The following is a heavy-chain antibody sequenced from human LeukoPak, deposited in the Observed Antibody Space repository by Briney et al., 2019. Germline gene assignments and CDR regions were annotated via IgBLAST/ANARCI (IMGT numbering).Heavy chain of an antibody. CDR2: ISGSGGST. D-gene: IGHD6-6*01. CDR1: GLTFSSYA. CDR3: AKDLRDSSSGRGY. V-gene: IGHV3-23*01. J-gene: IGHJ4*02. Sequence: GGSLRLSCAASGLTFSSYAMSWVRQAPGKGLEWVSAISGSGGSTYYADSVKGRFTISRDNSKNTLYLQMNSLRAEDTAVYYCAKDLRDSSSGRGYWGQGTLVTVSS.